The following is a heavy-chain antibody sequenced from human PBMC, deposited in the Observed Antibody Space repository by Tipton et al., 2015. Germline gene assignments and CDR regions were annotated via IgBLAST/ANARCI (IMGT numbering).Heavy chain of an antibody. J-gene: IGHJ4*02. CDR1: GGSIVSDTYY. CDR3: ARGSNSSSRAKY. CDR2: IYTS. D-gene: IGHD6-13*01. Sequence: TLSLTCTVSGGSIVSDTYYWSWIRQPAGKGLEWIGRIYTSGVTNYGITTYNPSLKSRVAISVDTSTNQFSRKLSSVTASDTAVYYCARGSNSSSRAKYWGQGTLVTVSS. V-gene: IGHV4-61*02.